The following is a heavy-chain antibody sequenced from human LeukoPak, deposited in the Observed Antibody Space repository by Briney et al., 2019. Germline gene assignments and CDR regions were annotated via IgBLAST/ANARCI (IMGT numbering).Heavy chain of an antibody. CDR2: ISGSGGST. CDR3: AKSAAEYQLPMVYPFDS. Sequence: PGGTLRLSCAASGFTFSSYGMSWVRQAPGKGLEWVSTISGSGGSTYYADSVKGRFTISRDNSKNTLYLQMNSLRAEDMAVYYCAKSAAEYQLPMVYPFDSWGQGTLVTVSS. CDR1: GFTFSSYG. J-gene: IGHJ4*02. V-gene: IGHV3-23*01. D-gene: IGHD2-2*01.